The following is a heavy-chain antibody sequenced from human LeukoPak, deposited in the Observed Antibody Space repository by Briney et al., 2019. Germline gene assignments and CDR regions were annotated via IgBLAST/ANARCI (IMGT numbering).Heavy chain of an antibody. V-gene: IGHV1-69*13. CDR2: IIPIFGTA. Sequence: SVKVSCKASGGTFSIYAISWVRQGPGQGLAWMGGIIPIFGTANYAQKFQGRVTITADESTSTAYMELSSLRSEDTAVYYCAVGYSYGFDCFDYWGQGTLVTVSS. D-gene: IGHD5-18*01. CDR3: AVGYSYGFDCFDY. J-gene: IGHJ4*02. CDR1: GGTFSIYA.